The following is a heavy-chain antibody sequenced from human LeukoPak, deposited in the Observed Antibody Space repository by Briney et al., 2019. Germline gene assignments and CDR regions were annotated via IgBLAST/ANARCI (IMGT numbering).Heavy chain of an antibody. J-gene: IGHJ6*02. CDR3: AREMVYAPSYYYYGMDV. CDR1: GFTFSSYS. Sequence: GGSLRLSCAASGFTFSSYSMNWVSQARGKGLEWVSSISSSSSYIYYADSVKGRFTISRDNAKNSLYLQMNSLRAEDTAVYYCAREMVYAPSYYYYGMDVWGQGTTVTVSS. CDR2: ISSSSSYI. V-gene: IGHV3-21*01. D-gene: IGHD2-8*01.